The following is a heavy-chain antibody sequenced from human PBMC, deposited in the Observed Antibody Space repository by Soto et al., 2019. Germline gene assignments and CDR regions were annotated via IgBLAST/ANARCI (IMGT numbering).Heavy chain of an antibody. D-gene: IGHD2-15*01. J-gene: IGHJ6*03. CDR1: GYTFTSYG. CDR3: AREGDGGSPDIDYYYYYYMDV. V-gene: IGHV1-18*01. CDR2: ISAYNGNT. Sequence: ASVKVSCKASGYTFTSYGISWVRQAPGQGLEWMGWISAYNGNTNYAQKLQGRVTMTTDTSTSTAYMELRSLRSDDTAVYYCAREGDGGSPDIDYYYYYYMDVWGKGTTVTVSS.